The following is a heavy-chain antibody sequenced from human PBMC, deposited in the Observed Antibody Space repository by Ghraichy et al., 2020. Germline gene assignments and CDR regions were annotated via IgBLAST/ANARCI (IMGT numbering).Heavy chain of an antibody. CDR2: ISSSSSYI. J-gene: IGHJ4*02. V-gene: IGHV3-21*01. Sequence: GGSLRLSCAASGFTFSSYSMNWVRQAPGKGLEWVSSISSSSSYIYYADSVKGRFTISRDNAKNSLYLQMNSLRAEDTAVYYCARVSDNYYDSSGYYRSRNPYDYWGQGTLVTVSS. CDR3: ARVSDNYYDSSGYYRSRNPYDY. CDR1: GFTFSSYS. D-gene: IGHD3-22*01.